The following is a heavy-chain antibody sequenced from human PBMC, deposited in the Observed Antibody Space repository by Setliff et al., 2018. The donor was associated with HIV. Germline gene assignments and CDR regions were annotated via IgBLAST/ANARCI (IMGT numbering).Heavy chain of an antibody. CDR1: GGSIRSYY. CDR3: ARVGASGVPSTMDYYYYMDV. CDR2: IYASGST. V-gene: IGHV4-4*07. D-gene: IGHD3-10*01. J-gene: IGHJ6*03. Sequence: SETLSLTCTVSGGSIRSYYWSWIRQPAGKGLEWIGRIYASGSTKYNPSLESRVTMSVDTSRTQFTLKLRSVTAADTAVYYCARVGASGVPSTMDYYYYMDVWGKGTTVTVSS.